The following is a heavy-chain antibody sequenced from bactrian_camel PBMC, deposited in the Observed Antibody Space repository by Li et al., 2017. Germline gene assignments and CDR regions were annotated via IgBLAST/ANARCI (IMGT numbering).Heavy chain of an antibody. V-gene: IGHV3S1*01. CDR2: IWIGGAQT. Sequence: VQLVESGGGSVQPGGSLRLSCAAGRYTYKRNCMGWLRQAPGKDREGVAVIWIGGAQTYYADSVKGRFTISRDKAKDLVYLQMNNLKPEDTGMYICATGPSYNTCTVRSRWSTIEGQGTQVTVS. J-gene: IGHJ4*01. CDR1: RYTYKRNC. D-gene: IGHD6*01.